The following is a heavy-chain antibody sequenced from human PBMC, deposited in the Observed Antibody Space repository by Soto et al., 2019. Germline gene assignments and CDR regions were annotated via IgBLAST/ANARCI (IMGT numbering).Heavy chain of an antibody. V-gene: IGHV4-61*01. CDR2: FYHTGRT. CDR1: GGSFKSASYS. Sequence: PETLSLTCTVSGGSFKSASYSWSWIRQPPGKGLEWIGYFYHTGRTSYNPSLKSAVSISMETYKNQFSINLDSVTAADTAVYFCARDFAYFYXWGQGTLVTVSX. J-gene: IGHJ4*02. CDR3: ARDFAYFYX. D-gene: IGHD3-3*01.